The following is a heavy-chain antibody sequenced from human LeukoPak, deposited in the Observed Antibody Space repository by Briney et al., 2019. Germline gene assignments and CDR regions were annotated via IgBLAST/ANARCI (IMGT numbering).Heavy chain of an antibody. CDR2: INPNNGGA. D-gene: IGHD6-19*01. Sequence: ASVKVSCKASEYTFTGYYMHWVRQAPGQGLEWMGRINPNNGGAKYAQKFQGRVSMTRDTSITTAYMELRSLRSDDTAVYYCASSLSSSSGLFDYWGQGTLVTVSS. V-gene: IGHV1-2*06. J-gene: IGHJ4*02. CDR1: EYTFTGYY. CDR3: ASSLSSSSGLFDY.